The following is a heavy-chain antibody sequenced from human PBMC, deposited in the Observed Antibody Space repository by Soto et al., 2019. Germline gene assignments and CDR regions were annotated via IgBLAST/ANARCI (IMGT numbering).Heavy chain of an antibody. CDR1: GFIFSSYW. D-gene: IGHD3-10*01. CDR3: ARDSGSGSYSLYNWFDP. V-gene: IGHV3-74*01. J-gene: IGHJ5*02. CDR2: INSDGSST. Sequence: PGGSLRLSCAASGFIFSSYWMHWVRQAPGKGLVWVSRINSDGSSTSYADSVKGRFTISRDNAKNTLYLQMNSLRAEDTAVYYCARDSGSGSYSLYNWFDPWGQGTLVTVSS.